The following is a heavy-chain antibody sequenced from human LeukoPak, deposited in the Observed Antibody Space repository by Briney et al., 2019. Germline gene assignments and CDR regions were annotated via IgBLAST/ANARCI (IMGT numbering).Heavy chain of an antibody. CDR3: ARESPPNWFDP. CDR2: ISAYNGNT. J-gene: IGHJ5*02. V-gene: IGHV1-18*01. Sequence: ASVKVSCKASGYTFTSYGISWVRQAPGQGLEWMGWISAYNGNTNYAQKLQGRVTMTRDTSTSTVYMELSSLRSDDTAMYYCARESPPNWFDPWGQGTLVTVSS. CDR1: GYTFTSYG.